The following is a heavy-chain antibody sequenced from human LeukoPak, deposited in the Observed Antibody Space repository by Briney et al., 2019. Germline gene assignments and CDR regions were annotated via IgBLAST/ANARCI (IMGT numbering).Heavy chain of an antibody. Sequence: PGGSLRLSCAASGFTFSSYGMHWVRQAPGKGLEWVTLISHDGGHKNYADSVKGRFTIFRDNSKNTLYLQMNSLRAEDTAVYYCAKDMDVHCSSTSCYVPGMDVWGQGTTVTVSS. CDR2: ISHDGGHK. CDR3: AKDMDVHCSSTSCYVPGMDV. D-gene: IGHD2-2*01. V-gene: IGHV3-30*18. J-gene: IGHJ6*02. CDR1: GFTFSSYG.